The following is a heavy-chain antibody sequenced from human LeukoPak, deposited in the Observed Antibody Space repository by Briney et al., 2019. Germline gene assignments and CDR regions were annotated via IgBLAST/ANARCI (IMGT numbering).Heavy chain of an antibody. V-gene: IGHV4-34*01. J-gene: IGHJ6*03. CDR1: GGSFSGYY. CDR3: ARGLPYYYYYYMDV. Sequence: SETLSLTCAVYGGSFSGYYWSWIRQPPGKGLEWIGEINHSGSTNYNPSLKSRVTISVDTSKNQFSLKLSSVTAADTAVYYCARGLPYYYYYYMDVWGKGTTVTISS. CDR2: INHSGST.